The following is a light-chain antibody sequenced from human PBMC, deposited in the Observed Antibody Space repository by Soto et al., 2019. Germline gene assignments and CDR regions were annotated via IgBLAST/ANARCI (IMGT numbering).Light chain of an antibody. CDR2: KAS. Sequence: DIQMTQSPSTLSASVGDRVTITCRASQSITGWLAWYQQKPGKAPKLLIYKASSLNSGVPSRFSGSGSGTEFTLTISSLQPDDFATYYCQQYNTYSRTFGQGTKVDIK. CDR3: QQYNTYSRT. J-gene: IGKJ1*01. CDR1: QSITGW. V-gene: IGKV1-5*03.